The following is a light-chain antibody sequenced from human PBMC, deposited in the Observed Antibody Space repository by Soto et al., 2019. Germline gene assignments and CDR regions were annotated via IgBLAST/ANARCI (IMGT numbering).Light chain of an antibody. CDR3: QQYDYWPPYT. CDR2: GAS. J-gene: IGKJ2*01. V-gene: IGKV3-15*01. CDR1: QSVSSN. Sequence: EIVMTQSPATLSVSPGERATLSCRASQSVSSNLAWYQQKPGQHPRLLIYGASTRATGIPARFSGSGSGTEFTLTIDSLQSEDFAVYYCQQYDYWPPYTFGQGTKLEIK.